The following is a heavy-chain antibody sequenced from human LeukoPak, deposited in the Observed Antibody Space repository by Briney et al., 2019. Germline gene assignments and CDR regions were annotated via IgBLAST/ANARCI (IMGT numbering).Heavy chain of an antibody. J-gene: IGHJ5*02. CDR1: GFTFSSYT. D-gene: IGHD3-22*01. CDR2: ISGSGGIT. V-gene: IGHV3-23*01. CDR3: AKARSDISGYYIGWLAP. Sequence: VGCLRLSCAASGFTFSSYTMSWVRHAPGKGLESVSSISGSGGITYYADSVKGGFAISRDYSKSTLHLQLSTLRVEDSAVFYRAKARSDISGYYIGWLAPRGQGALVTVSS.